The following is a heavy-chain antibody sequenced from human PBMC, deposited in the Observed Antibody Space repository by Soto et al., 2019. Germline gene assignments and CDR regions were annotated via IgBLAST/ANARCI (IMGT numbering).Heavy chain of an antibody. Sequence: SVKVSCKASGFTFTSSAVQWVRQARGQRLEWIGWIVVGSGNTNYAQKFQERVTITRDMSTSTTYMELSSLRSEDMAVYYCALSCRGYDTKFHRPYYGRDVGRQ. V-gene: IGHV1-58*01. D-gene: IGHD3-3*01. CDR2: IVVGSGNT. CDR3: ALSCRGYDTKFHRPYYGRDV. CDR1: GFTFTSSA. J-gene: IGHJ6*02.